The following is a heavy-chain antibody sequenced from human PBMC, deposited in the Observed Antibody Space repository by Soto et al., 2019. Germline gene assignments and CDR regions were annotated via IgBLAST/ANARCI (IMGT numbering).Heavy chain of an antibody. V-gene: IGHV1-69*14. CDR1: GGTFSSYA. CDR2: IIPIFGTA. Sequence: QVQLVQSGAEVKKPGSSVKVSCKASGGTFSSYAISWVRQAPGQGLEWMGGIIPIFGTANYAQKFQGRVXIXXDKSTSTAYMTLGSLRSEDTAVYYCASPAAAPFDSWGQGTLVTVSS. J-gene: IGHJ5*01. D-gene: IGHD6-13*01. CDR3: ASPAAAPFDS.